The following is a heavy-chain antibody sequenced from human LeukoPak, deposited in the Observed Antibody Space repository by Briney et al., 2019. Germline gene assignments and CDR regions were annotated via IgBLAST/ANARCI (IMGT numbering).Heavy chain of an antibody. D-gene: IGHD3-3*01. CDR1: GGSFSGYY. Sequence: SETLSLTCAVYGGSFSGYYWSWIRQPPGKGLEWIGEINHSGSTNYNPSLKSRVTISVDTSKNQFSLKLSSVTAADTAVYYCARLYFWSGYYHFDYWGQGTLVTVSS. CDR2: INHSGST. V-gene: IGHV4-34*01. J-gene: IGHJ4*02. CDR3: ARLYFWSGYYHFDY.